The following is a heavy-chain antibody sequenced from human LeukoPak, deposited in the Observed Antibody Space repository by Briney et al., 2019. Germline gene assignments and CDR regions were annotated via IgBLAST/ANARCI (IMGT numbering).Heavy chain of an antibody. J-gene: IGHJ4*02. D-gene: IGHD3-10*01. Sequence: SETLSLTCTVSGGSISSYYWSWIRQPPGKGLEWIGYIYYSGSTNYNPSLKSRVTISVDTSKNQFSLKLSSVTAADTAVYYCARLLYGSGIIDYWGQGTLVTVSS. CDR1: GGSISSYY. V-gene: IGHV4-59*08. CDR3: ARLLYGSGIIDY. CDR2: IYYSGST.